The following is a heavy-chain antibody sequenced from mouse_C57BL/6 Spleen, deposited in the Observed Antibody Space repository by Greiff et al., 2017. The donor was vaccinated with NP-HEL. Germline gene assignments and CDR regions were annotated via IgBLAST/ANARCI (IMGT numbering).Heavy chain of an antibody. V-gene: IGHV1-74*01. CDR3: APTAQATGGFAY. Sequence: QVQLQQPGAELVKPGASVKVSCKASGYTFTSYWMHWVKQRPGQGLEWIGRIHPSDSDTNYNQKFKGKATLTVDKSSSTAYMQLSSLTSEDSAVYYCAPTAQATGGFAYWGQGTLVTVSA. CDR2: IHPSDSDT. J-gene: IGHJ3*01. CDR1: GYTFTSYW. D-gene: IGHD3-2*02.